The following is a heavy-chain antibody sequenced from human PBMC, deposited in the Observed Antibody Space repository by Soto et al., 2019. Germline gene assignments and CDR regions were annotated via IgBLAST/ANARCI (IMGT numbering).Heavy chain of an antibody. V-gene: IGHV1-69*01. Sequence: QVQLVQSGAEVKKPGSSVKVSCKASGGTFSSYAISWVRQAPGQGLEWMGGIIPIFGTANYAQKFQGRVTITADESTSTAYMELSSLRSEDTAVYYCAGSKTYYDDSSGYYFGCDWGQGTLVTVSS. D-gene: IGHD3-22*01. CDR3: AGSKTYYDDSSGYYFGCD. CDR2: IIPIFGTA. CDR1: GGTFSSYA. J-gene: IGHJ4*02.